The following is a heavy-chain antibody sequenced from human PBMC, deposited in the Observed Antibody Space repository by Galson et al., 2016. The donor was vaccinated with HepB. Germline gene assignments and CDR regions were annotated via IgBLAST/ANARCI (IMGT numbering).Heavy chain of an antibody. Sequence: TLSLTCTISGVSMSSTSFYWTWIRQPAGKGLEWIGRIYISGSTNYNPSLKGRVTISLDTSKNQFSLKLTSVTAADTAVYYCARLDYWGRGTLVTVSS. V-gene: IGHV4-61*02. CDR2: IYISGST. CDR1: GVSMSSTSFY. CDR3: ARLDY. J-gene: IGHJ4*02.